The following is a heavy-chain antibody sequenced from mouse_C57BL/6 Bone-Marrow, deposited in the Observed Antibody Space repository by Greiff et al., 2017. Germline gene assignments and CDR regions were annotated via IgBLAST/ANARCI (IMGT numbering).Heavy chain of an antibody. Sequence: VKLQESGPGLVAPSQSLSITCTVSGFSLTSYGVSWVRQPPGKGLEWLGVIWGDGCTNYHSALISRLSISKDNSKSQVFLILNSLQTDDTAPYYCAILDYYGTYYFDYWGQGTTLTVSS. J-gene: IGHJ2*01. D-gene: IGHD1-1*01. CDR1: GFSLTSYG. CDR3: AILDYYGTYYFDY. CDR2: IWGDGCT. V-gene: IGHV2-3*01.